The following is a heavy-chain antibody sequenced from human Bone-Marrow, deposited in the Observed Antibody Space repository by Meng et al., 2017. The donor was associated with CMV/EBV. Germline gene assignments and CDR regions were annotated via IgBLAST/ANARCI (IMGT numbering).Heavy chain of an antibody. J-gene: IGHJ4*02. CDR3: AKGLRELLRSSQNY. CDR2: SRGSGGST. D-gene: IGHD1-26*01. Sequence: GESLKIPWAASGFTFSSYSMSRVRQAPGKGLEWVSASRGSGGSTYYADSVKGRFTISRDNSKNTLYLQMNSLRAEDTAVYYCAKGLRELLRSSQNYWGQGTLVTVSS. CDR1: GFTFSSYS. V-gene: IGHV3-23*01.